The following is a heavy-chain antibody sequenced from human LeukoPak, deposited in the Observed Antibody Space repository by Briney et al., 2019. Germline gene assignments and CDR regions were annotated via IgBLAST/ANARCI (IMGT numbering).Heavy chain of an antibody. V-gene: IGHV4-59*08. J-gene: IGHJ4*02. Sequence: SETLSLTCTVSGGSLSGYYWSWIRQPPGKGLEWVGYIFYSGSTNYNPSLESRVTISVDTSKNHFSLKLRSVTAADTAGYYCARLWVTYDTSCYPDYWGQGTLVTVSS. CDR1: GGSLSGYY. D-gene: IGHD3-22*01. CDR2: IFYSGST. CDR3: ARLWVTYDTSCYPDY.